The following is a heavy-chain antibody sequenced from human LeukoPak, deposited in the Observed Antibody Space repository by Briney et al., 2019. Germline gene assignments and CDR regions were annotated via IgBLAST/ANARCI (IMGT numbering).Heavy chain of an antibody. Sequence: KTSETLSLTCTVSGGSISSYYWSWIRQPPGKGLEWIGYIYYSGSTNYNPSLKSRVTISVDTSKNQFSLKLSSVTAADTAVYYCARGHDVDTPRSVGYWGQGTLVTVSS. CDR1: GGSISSYY. V-gene: IGHV4-59*01. J-gene: IGHJ4*02. D-gene: IGHD5-18*01. CDR2: IYYSGST. CDR3: ARGHDVDTPRSVGY.